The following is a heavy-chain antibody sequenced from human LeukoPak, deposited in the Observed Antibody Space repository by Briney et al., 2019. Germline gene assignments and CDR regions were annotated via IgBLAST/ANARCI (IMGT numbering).Heavy chain of an antibody. CDR2: ISWNSGSI. D-gene: IGHD3-22*01. J-gene: IGHJ4*02. Sequence: GGSLRLSCAASGFTFDDYAMHWVRQAPGKGLEWVSGISWNSGSIGYADSVKGRFTISRDNAKNSLYLQMNSLGAEDTASYYCAKGVDDSSGYEDYWGQGTLVTVSS. V-gene: IGHV3-9*01. CDR3: AKGVDDSSGYEDY. CDR1: GFTFDDYA.